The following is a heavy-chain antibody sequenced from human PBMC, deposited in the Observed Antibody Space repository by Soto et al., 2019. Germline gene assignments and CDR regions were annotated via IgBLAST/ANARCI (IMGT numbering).Heavy chain of an antibody. Sequence: SGPTLVNPTQTLTLTCTFSGFSLSTSGVGVGWIRQPPGKAPECLALIYWDDDKRYSPSLKSRLTITKDTSNNQVVLTMTNMDPVDTATYYCAHRRQRNTDWDRGTFDSWAQGTLVTVSS. CDR2: IYWDDDK. J-gene: IGHJ4*02. CDR3: AHRRQRNTDWDRGTFDS. D-gene: IGHD3-9*01. CDR1: GFSLSTSGVG. V-gene: IGHV2-5*02.